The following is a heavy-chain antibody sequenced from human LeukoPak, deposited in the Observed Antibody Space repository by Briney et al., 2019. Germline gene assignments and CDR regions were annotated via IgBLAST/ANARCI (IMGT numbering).Heavy chain of an antibody. V-gene: IGHV1-69*04. D-gene: IGHD4-17*01. CDR1: GGTFSSYA. CDR2: IIPILGIA. Sequence: ASVKVSCKASGGTFSSYAISWVRQAPGQGLEWMGRIIPILGIANYAQKFQGRVTITADKSTSTAYMELSSLRSEDTAVYYCARGTTVTNPRKGNNWFDPWGQGTLVTVSS. CDR3: ARGTTVTNPRKGNNWFDP. J-gene: IGHJ5*02.